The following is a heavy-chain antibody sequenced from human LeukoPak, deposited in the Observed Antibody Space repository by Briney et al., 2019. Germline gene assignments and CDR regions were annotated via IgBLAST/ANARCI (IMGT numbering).Heavy chain of an antibody. CDR1: GFSFSSYG. D-gene: IGHD3-22*01. CDR3: AREYYDSSGYYSRGPYYFDY. J-gene: IGHJ4*02. CDR2: IRFDGSDK. V-gene: IGHV3-30*02. Sequence: GGSLRLSCAASGFSFSSYGMHWVRQAPGKGLEWVAFIRFDGSDKFYRDSVRGRFTISRDNSKNTLYLQMNSLRAEDTAVYYCAREYYDSSGYYSRGPYYFDYWGQGTLVTVSS.